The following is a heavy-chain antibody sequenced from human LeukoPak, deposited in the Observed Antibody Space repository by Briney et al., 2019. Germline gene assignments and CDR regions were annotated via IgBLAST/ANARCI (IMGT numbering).Heavy chain of an antibody. CDR2: INSDGSST. CDR1: GFTLSSYW. V-gene: IGHV3-74*01. D-gene: IGHD3-22*01. CDR3: ARDLYDSGAYSSPIDY. J-gene: IGHJ4*02. Sequence: GGSLRLSCTASGFTLSSYWMHWVRQAPGKGLVWVSRINSDGSSTNYADSVKGRFTISRDNAKNSLYLQMNSLRAEDTAVYYCARDLYDSGAYSSPIDYWGQGTLVTVSS.